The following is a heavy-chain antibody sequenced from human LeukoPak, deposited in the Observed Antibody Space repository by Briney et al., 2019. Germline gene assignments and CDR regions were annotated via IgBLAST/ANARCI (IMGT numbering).Heavy chain of an antibody. CDR3: ARGFRGWHAEGFDY. D-gene: IGHD3-22*01. CDR2: ISSSGSTI. CDR1: GFTFSSYE. Sequence: GGSLRLSCAASGFTFSSYEMNWVRQAPGKGLEWVSYISSSGSTIYYADSVKGRFTISRDNAKNSLYLQMNSLRAEDTAFYYCARGFRGWHAEGFDYWGQGTLVTVSS. J-gene: IGHJ4*02. V-gene: IGHV3-48*03.